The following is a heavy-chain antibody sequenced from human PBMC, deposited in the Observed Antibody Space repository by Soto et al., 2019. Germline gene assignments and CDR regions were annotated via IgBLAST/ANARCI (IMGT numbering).Heavy chain of an antibody. V-gene: IGHV4-59*08. D-gene: IGHD6-13*01. J-gene: IGHJ6*03. CDR3: ARRIAAAGTGYYYYYMDV. CDR2: IYYGGST. Sequence: SETLSLTCTVSGGSISSYYWSWIRQPPGKGLEWIGYIYYGGSTNYNPSLKSRVTISVDTSKNQFSLKLSSVTAADTAVYYCARRIAAAGTGYYYYYMDVWGKGTTVTVSS. CDR1: GGSISSYY.